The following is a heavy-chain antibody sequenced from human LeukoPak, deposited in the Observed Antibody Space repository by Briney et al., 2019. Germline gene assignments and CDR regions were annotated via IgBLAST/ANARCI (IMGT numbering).Heavy chain of an antibody. CDR1: AFTFSSYS. D-gene: IGHD6-13*01. J-gene: IGHJ4*02. CDR2: ISSSGTTI. Sequence: GGSLRLSCVASAFTFSSYSMAWVRQAPGKGLEWISFISSSGTTIYYADSVKGRFTISRDNAKNSLYLQMNSLRAEDTAVYYCARDDGSSWPRFNDYWGQGTLVTVSS. V-gene: IGHV3-48*04. CDR3: ARDDGSSWPRFNDY.